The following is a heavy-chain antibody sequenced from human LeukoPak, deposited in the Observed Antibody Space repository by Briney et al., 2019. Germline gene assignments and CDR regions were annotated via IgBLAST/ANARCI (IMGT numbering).Heavy chain of an antibody. CDR2: IRSKAYGGTT. CDR1: GFTFSSYS. V-gene: IGHV3-49*04. J-gene: IGHJ4*02. CDR3: TRKLDY. Sequence: PGGSLRLSCAASGFTFSSYSMNWVRQAPGKGLEWVGFIRSKAYGGTTEYAASVKGRFTISRDDSKSIAYLQMNSLKTEDTAVYYCTRKLDYWGQGTLVTVSS.